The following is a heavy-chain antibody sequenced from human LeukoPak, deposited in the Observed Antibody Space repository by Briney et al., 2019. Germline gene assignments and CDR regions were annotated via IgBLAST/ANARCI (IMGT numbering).Heavy chain of an antibody. Sequence: GGSLRLSCAASGFTFSSYAMHWVRQAPGKGLEWVAVISYDGSNKYYADSVKGRFTISRDNSKNTLYLQMNSLRAEDTAVYYCAKEDIAVAGREYYFDYWGQGTLVTVSS. V-gene: IGHV3-30-3*02. J-gene: IGHJ4*02. CDR3: AKEDIAVAGREYYFDY. CDR1: GFTFSSYA. CDR2: ISYDGSNK. D-gene: IGHD6-19*01.